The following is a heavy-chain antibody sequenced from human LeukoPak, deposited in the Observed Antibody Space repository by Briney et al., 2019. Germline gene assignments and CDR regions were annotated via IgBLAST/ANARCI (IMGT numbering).Heavy chain of an antibody. CDR2: INPSGGST. V-gene: IGHV1-46*01. CDR3: ARAGGYSYAFSGGPPKKYGMTS. CDR1: GYTFTSYY. Sequence: ASVKVSCKASGYTFTSYYMHWVRQAPGQGLEWMGIINPSGGSTSYAQKFQGRVTMTRDTSTSTVYMELSSLRSEDTAVYYCARAGGYSYAFSGGPPKKYGMTSGAKGPRSPSP. J-gene: IGHJ6*02. D-gene: IGHD5-18*01.